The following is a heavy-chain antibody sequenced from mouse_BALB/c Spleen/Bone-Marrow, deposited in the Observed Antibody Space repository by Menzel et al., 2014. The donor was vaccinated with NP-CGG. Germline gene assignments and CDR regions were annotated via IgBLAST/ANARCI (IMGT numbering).Heavy chain of an antibody. CDR3: VYGRDWYFDV. V-gene: IGHV14-3*02. J-gene: IGHJ1*01. CDR2: IDPANGNT. D-gene: IGHD1-1*01. CDR1: GFNIKDTY. Sequence: LVESGAELVKPGASVKLSCTASGFNIKDTYMHWVKERPEQGLEWIGRIDPANGNTKYDPKFQGKATITADTSSNTAYLQLSSLTSEDTAVYYCVYGRDWYFDVRGAGTTVTVSS.